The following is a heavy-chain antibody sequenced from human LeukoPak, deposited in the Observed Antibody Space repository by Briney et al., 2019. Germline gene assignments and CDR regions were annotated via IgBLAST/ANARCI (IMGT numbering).Heavy chain of an antibody. V-gene: IGHV4-59*01. CDR1: GGSISSYY. J-gene: IGHJ6*02. CDR3: ARVNSRVLYYYYGMDV. CDR2: IYYSGST. D-gene: IGHD6-19*01. Sequence: PSETLSLTCTVSGGSISSYYWSWIRQPPGKRLEWIGYIYYSGSTNYNPSLKSRVTISVDTSKNQFSLKLSSVTAADTAVYYCARVNSRVLYYYYGMDVWGQGTTVTVSS.